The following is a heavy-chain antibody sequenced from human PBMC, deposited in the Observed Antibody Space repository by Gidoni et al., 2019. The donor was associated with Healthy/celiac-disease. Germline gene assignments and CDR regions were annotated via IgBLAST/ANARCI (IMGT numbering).Heavy chain of an antibody. D-gene: IGHD1-20*01. J-gene: IGHJ6*04. Sequence: EVQLLESGGGLVQPGGSLRLSCAASGFTFSSYAMSWVRQAPGKGLEWVSAISGSGGSTYYADAVKGRFTISRDKSKNTLYLQMNSLRAEDTAVYYCAVGITGTTGYYYYYGMDVWGKGTTVTVSS. V-gene: IGHV3-23*01. CDR1: GFTFSSYA. CDR3: AVGITGTTGYYYYYGMDV. CDR2: ISGSGGST.